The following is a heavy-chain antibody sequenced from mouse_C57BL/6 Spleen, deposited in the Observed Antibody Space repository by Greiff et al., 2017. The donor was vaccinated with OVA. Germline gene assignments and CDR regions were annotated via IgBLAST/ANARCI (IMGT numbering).Heavy chain of an antibody. CDR1: GFSFNTYA. Sequence: EVKLVESGGGLVQPKGSLKLSCAASGFSFNTYAMNWVRQAPGKGLEWVARIRSKSNNYATYYADSVKDRFTISRDDSESMLYLQMNNLKTEDTAMYYCVRHEEYYGSFAYWGQGTLVTVSA. CDR2: IRSKSNNYAT. J-gene: IGHJ3*01. V-gene: IGHV10-1*01. D-gene: IGHD1-1*01. CDR3: VRHEEYYGSFAY.